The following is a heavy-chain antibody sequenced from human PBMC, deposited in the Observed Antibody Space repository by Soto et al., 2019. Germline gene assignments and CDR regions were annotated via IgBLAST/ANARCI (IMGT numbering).Heavy chain of an antibody. CDR1: GLTFSSYG. V-gene: IGHV3-33*01. CDR3: ARVYSGYDLTVGY. CDR2: IWYDGSNQ. Sequence: GGSLRLSCASSGLTFSSYGMNWVRQAPGKGLEWVAVIWYDGSNQNYEDSVKGRFTISRDNSKNTLYLQMNNLRAEDTAVYYCARVYSGYDLTVGYWGQGTLVTVSS. D-gene: IGHD5-12*01. J-gene: IGHJ4*02.